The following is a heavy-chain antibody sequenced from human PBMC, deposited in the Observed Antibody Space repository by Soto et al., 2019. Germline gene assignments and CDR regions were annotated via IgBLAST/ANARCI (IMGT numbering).Heavy chain of an antibody. CDR2: INPNSGGT. Sequence: ASVKVSCKASGYTFTGYYMHWVRQAPGQGLEWMGWINPNSGGTNYAQKFQGWVTMTRDTSISTAYMELSRLRSDDTAVYYCARSPGGVVTAMYYFDYWGQGTLVTVAS. J-gene: IGHJ4*02. CDR1: GYTFTGYY. V-gene: IGHV1-2*04. CDR3: ARSPGGVVTAMYYFDY. D-gene: IGHD2-21*02.